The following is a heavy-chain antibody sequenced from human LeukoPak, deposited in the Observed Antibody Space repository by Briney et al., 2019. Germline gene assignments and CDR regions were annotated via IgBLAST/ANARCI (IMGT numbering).Heavy chain of an antibody. J-gene: IGHJ4*02. CDR1: GFTVSSNY. D-gene: IGHD6-19*01. V-gene: IGHV3-64D*09. CDR3: VKDSKSSGWYVPPNFDY. CDR2: VSSNVYST. Sequence: GGSLRLSCAASGFTVSSNYMSWVRQAPGKELEYVSSVSSNVYSTHYADSVKGRFAISRDNSKNTLYLQMSSLRTEDTAVYYCVKDSKSSGWYVPPNFDYWGQGTLVTVSS.